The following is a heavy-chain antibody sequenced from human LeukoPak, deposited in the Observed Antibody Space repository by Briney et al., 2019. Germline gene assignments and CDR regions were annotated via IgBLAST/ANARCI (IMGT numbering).Heavy chain of an antibody. J-gene: IGHJ6*03. D-gene: IGHD5-12*01. V-gene: IGHV1-2*02. CDR3: ARGDVDVTRPDYYYYYMDV. Sequence: PRASVKVSCKASGYTFTGYYMHWVRQAPGQGLEWVGWINPNSGGTNYEQKFRGSVTTTRDTTISTAYMELSRLRSDDSAVYYCARGDVDVTRPDYYYYYMDVGGKGTTVTVS. CDR2: INPNSGGT. CDR1: GYTFTGYY.